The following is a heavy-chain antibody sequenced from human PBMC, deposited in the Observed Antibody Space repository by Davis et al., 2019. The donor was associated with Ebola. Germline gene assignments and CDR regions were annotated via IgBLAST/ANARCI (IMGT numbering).Heavy chain of an antibody. CDR3: ARENRGVGPDGMDV. CDR2: INHSGST. Sequence: PSQTLSLTCAVYGGSFSGYYWSWIRQPPGKGLEWIWEINHSGSTNYNPSLKSRVTISVDTSKKQFSLKLNSVTAAETGVYYCARENRGVGPDGMDVWGQGTTVTVSS. CDR1: GGSFSGYY. V-gene: IGHV4-34*09. D-gene: IGHD1-14*01. J-gene: IGHJ6*02.